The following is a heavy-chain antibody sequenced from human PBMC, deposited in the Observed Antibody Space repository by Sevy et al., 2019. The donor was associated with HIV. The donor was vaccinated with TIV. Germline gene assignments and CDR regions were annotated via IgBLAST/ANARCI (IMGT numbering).Heavy chain of an antibody. CDR3: ANAYSGSYSHSYLYALDV. V-gene: IGHV3-30*18. D-gene: IGHD1-26*01. J-gene: IGHJ6*02. CDR1: GFTFSSYA. CDR2: ISHDGINE. Sequence: GGSLILSCAASGFTFSSYAIHWVRQAPGKGLDWVALISHDGINEYDADSVKGRFTISRDNSKNTVYLEMNSLRNEDTAIYFCANAYSGSYSHSYLYALDVWGQGTTVTVSS.